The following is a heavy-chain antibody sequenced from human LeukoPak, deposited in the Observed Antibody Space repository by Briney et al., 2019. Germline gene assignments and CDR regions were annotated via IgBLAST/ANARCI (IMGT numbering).Heavy chain of an antibody. Sequence: SETLSLTCTVSGGSISSSSYYWGWVRQPPGKGLEWIGSIYYSGSTYYNPSLKSRVTISVDTSKNQFSLKLSSVTAADTAVYYCARVSGDGYMDYWGQGTLVTVSS. D-gene: IGHD5-24*01. CDR3: ARVSGDGYMDY. J-gene: IGHJ4*02. CDR2: IYYSGST. V-gene: IGHV4-39*07. CDR1: GGSISSSSYY.